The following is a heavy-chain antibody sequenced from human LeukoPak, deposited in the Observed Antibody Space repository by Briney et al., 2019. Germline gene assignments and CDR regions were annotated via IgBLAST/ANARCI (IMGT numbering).Heavy chain of an antibody. Sequence: PSETLSLTCTVSGGSISSYYWSWIRQPPGKGLEWIGYIYYSGSTNYNPSLKSRVTISVDTSKNQFSLKLSSVTAADTAVYYCARGIFGVVIKRDWFDPWGQGTLVTVSS. CDR3: ARGIFGVVIKRDWFDP. D-gene: IGHD3-3*01. V-gene: IGHV4-59*12. J-gene: IGHJ5*02. CDR1: GGSISSYY. CDR2: IYYSGST.